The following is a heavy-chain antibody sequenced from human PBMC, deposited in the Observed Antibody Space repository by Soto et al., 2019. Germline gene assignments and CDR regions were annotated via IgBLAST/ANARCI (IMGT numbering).Heavy chain of an antibody. CDR1: GFTFSSYS. J-gene: IGHJ3*02. CDR2: ITTSSTSI. CDR3: XRVQWLASHI. Sequence: EVQLVESGGGLVKPGGSLRLSCAASGFTFSSYSMNWVRQAPGKGLEWVSTITTSSTSIYYADSVKGRFTISRDNXKXXLYLQMNSLRVEDTXXXXXXRVQWLASHIWGQGTMVTVSS. V-gene: IGHV3-21*01. D-gene: IGHD6-19*01.